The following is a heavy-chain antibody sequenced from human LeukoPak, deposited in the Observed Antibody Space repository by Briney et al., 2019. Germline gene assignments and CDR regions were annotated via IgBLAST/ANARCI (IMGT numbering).Heavy chain of an antibody. CDR3: ASAEGVVTADY. J-gene: IGHJ4*02. CDR1: GFTFDDYA. D-gene: IGHD2-21*02. CDR2: ISWNSGSI. V-gene: IGHV3-9*01. Sequence: GGSLRLSCAASGFTFDDYAMHWVRQAPGKGLEWVSGISWNSGSIGYADSVKGRFTISRDNAKNSLYLQMNSLRAEDTAVYYCASAEGVVTADYWGQGTLVTVSS.